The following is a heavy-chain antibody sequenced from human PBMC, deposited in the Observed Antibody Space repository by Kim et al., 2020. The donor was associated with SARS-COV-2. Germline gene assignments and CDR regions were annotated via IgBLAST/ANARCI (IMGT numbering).Heavy chain of an antibody. D-gene: IGHD2-2*01. Sequence: GGSLRLSCAASGFTFSSYSMNWVRQAPGKGLEWVSYISSSSSTIYYADSVKGRFTNSRDNAKNSLYLQMNSLRAEDTAVYYCARKVVPAAMVAFDIWGQGTMVTVSS. J-gene: IGHJ3*02. V-gene: IGHV3-48*04. CDR1: GFTFSSYS. CDR3: ARKVVPAAMVAFDI. CDR2: ISSSSSTI.